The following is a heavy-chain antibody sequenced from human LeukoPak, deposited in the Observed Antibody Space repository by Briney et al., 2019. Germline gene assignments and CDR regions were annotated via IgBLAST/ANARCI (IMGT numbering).Heavy chain of an antibody. V-gene: IGHV1-2*02. CDR3: ARVRGSTSSPGFPPDY. CDR2: INPNSGGT. D-gene: IGHD6-6*01. J-gene: IGHJ4*02. Sequence: ASVKVSCKASGYTFTGYYMHWVRQAPGQGLEWMGWINPNSGGTNYEQKLQGRVTMTRDTSISTAYMELSRLRSDDTAVYYCARVRGSTSSPGFPPDYWGQGTVVTFSS. CDR1: GYTFTGYY.